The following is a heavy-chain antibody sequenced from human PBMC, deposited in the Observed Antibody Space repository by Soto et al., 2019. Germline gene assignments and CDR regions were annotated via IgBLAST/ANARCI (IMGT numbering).Heavy chain of an antibody. CDR3: AKDGGAVGAGHFDY. D-gene: IGHD1-26*01. V-gene: IGHV3-43*01. Sequence: PGGSLRLSCAASGFTFDDYTMHWVRQAPGKGLEWVSLISWDGGSTYYADSVKGRFTISRDNSKNSLYLQMNSLRTEDTALYYCAKDGGAVGAGHFDYWGQGTLVTVSS. CDR1: GFTFDDYT. J-gene: IGHJ4*02. CDR2: ISWDGGST.